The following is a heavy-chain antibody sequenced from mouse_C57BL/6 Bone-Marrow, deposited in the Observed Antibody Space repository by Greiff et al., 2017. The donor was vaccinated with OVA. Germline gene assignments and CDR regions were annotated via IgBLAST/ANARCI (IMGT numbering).Heavy chain of an antibody. D-gene: IGHD1-2*01. CDR2: INPSNGGT. J-gene: IGHJ2*01. Sequence: QVQLQQPGTELVKPGASVKLSCKASGYTFTSYWMHWVKQRPGQGLEWIGNINPSNGGTHYNEKFKSKATLTVDKSSSTAYMQLSSLTSEASAVYYCARRNTTASYFDYWGQGTTLTVSS. CDR1: GYTFTSYW. V-gene: IGHV1-53*01. CDR3: ARRNTTASYFDY.